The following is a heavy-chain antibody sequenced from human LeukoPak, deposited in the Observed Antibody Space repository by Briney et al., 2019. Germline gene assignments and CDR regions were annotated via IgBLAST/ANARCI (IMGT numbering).Heavy chain of an antibody. CDR2: MSPQNGAT. Sequence: ASVKVSCKASGYTFTNYGITWVRRAPGQGLEWVGWMSPQNGATNYGQKVRGRVTMTTDTSTSTAYMDLRSLTSDDTAVYYCARGPPYGSDYWGQGTLVTVSS. V-gene: IGHV1-18*01. CDR1: GYTFTNYG. J-gene: IGHJ4*02. CDR3: ARGPPYGSDY. D-gene: IGHD3-10*01.